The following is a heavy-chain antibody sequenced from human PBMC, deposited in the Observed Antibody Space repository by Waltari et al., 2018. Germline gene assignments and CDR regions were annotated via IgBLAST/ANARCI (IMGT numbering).Heavy chain of an antibody. Sequence: QLQLVQSGAEVKEPGSSVRVSCKASGGSFISYAIAWVRQAPGQGLEWMGGIINVFGTTIYAQKFQGRVTMTEDTSTDTAYMELSSLRSEDTAVYYCATLSGWYVYYYGMDVWGQGTTVTVSS. CDR3: ATLSGWYVYYYGMDV. CDR1: GGSFISYA. J-gene: IGHJ6*02. CDR2: IINVFGTT. D-gene: IGHD6-19*01. V-gene: IGHV1-69*06.